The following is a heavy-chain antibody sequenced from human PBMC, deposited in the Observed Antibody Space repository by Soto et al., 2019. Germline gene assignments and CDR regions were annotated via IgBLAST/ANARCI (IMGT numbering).Heavy chain of an antibody. J-gene: IGHJ3*01. V-gene: IGHV3-30-3*01. CDR3: GRATNGNYNRSAFDF. D-gene: IGHD4-17*01. CDR1: GFTFSSYV. Sequence: QVQLVESGGGVVQPGRSLRLSCAASGFTFSSYVMHWVRQAPGKGLEWVAAISNDGSSKYYADSVKGRFTISTDNSKDPPYRQMNSLRGEATAVYYCGRATNGNYNRSAFDFWGQGTMVSVS. CDR2: ISNDGSSK.